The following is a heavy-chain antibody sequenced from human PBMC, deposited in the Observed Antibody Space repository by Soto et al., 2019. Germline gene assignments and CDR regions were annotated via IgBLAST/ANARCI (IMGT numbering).Heavy chain of an antibody. CDR2: IIPIFGTA. V-gene: IGHV1-69*01. J-gene: IGHJ6*02. CDR3: ARDSITDWYYGMDV. CDR1: GGTFSSYA. D-gene: IGHD3-3*01. Sequence: QVQLVQSGAEVKKPGSSVKVSCKASGGTFSSYAISWVRQAPGQGLEWMGGIIPIFGTANYAQKFQGRVTITADESTSTADMELSSLRSEDTAVYYCARDSITDWYYGMDVWGQGTTVTVSS.